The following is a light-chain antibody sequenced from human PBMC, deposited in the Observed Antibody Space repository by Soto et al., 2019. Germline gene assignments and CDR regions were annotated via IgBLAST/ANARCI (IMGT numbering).Light chain of an antibody. Sequence: IQMTQSRSTLSASVGDRVTMTCRAAQSISSWLAWYQPTPGTAPKLLIYDASSLESGVSSRLSVSGSGTDFTLTISRLQPEECATYDGLQDYNYPITFGPGTRLEIK. V-gene: IGKV1-5*01. CDR1: QSISSW. CDR3: LQDYNYPIT. CDR2: DAS. J-gene: IGKJ5*01.